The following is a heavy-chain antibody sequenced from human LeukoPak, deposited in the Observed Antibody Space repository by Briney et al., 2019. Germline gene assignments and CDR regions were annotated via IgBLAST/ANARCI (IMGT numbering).Heavy chain of an antibody. V-gene: IGHV3-7*01. Sequence: GGSLRLSCAASGFTFSSFWMGWVRQAPGKGLEWVASIKFDESEKHHVDSVEGRFTISRDNAKNTLYLQMNSLRAEDTAVYYCARGDSLLVDSSSYFRDAFDVWGQGTMVTVSS. CDR1: GFTFSSFW. CDR3: ARGDSLLVDSSSYFRDAFDV. CDR2: IKFDESEK. J-gene: IGHJ3*01. D-gene: IGHD3-22*01.